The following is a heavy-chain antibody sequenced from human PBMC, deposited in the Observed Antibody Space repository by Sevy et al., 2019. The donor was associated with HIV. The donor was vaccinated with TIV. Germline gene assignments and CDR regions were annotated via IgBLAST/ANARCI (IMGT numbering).Heavy chain of an antibody. Sequence: GGSLRLSCAASGFTFNSHGMHWVRQARGKGLEWVAFIWHDGSNKYMADSVKGRFTISRDNSKNTLFLQMNSLTVEDTAVYYCARETDNSARWLDPWGQGTLVTVSS. CDR1: GFTFNSHG. J-gene: IGHJ5*02. V-gene: IGHV3-30*02. D-gene: IGHD4-4*01. CDR2: IWHDGSNK. CDR3: ARETDNSARWLDP.